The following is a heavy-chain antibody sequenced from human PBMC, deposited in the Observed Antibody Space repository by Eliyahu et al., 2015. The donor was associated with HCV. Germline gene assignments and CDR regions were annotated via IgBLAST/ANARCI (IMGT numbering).Heavy chain of an antibody. D-gene: IGHD2-2*01. CDR3: ARKYCSSTSCYIDAFDI. J-gene: IGHJ3*02. Sequence: QVTLRESGPALVKPTQTLTLTCTFSGFSLSTSGRCVSWIRQPPGKALEWLARIDWDDDKYYSTSLKTRLTISKDTSKNQVVLTMTNMDPVDTATYYCARKYCSSTSCYIDAFDIWGQGTMVTVSS. V-gene: IGHV2-70*15. CDR1: GFSLSTSGRC. CDR2: IDWDDDK.